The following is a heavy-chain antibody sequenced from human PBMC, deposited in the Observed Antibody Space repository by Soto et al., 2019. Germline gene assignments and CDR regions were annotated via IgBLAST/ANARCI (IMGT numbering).Heavy chain of an antibody. CDR1: GGTFSSYA. Sequence: GASVKVSCKASGGTFSSYAISWVRQAPGQGLEWMGGIIPIFGTANYAQKFQGRVTITADESTSTAYMELSSLRSEDTAVHYCARDFPLRDTAMVTTGYWGQGTLVTVSS. D-gene: IGHD5-18*01. CDR3: ARDFPLRDTAMVTTGY. J-gene: IGHJ4*02. CDR2: IIPIFGTA. V-gene: IGHV1-69*13.